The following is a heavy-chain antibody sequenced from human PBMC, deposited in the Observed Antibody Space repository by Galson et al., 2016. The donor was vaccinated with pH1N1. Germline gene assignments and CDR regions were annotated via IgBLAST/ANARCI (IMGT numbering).Heavy chain of an antibody. J-gene: IGHJ4*02. CDR1: GDSVSSNSAA. CDR2: TYYRSKWFY. CDR3: ARHSPGRAAGVCDC. V-gene: IGHV6-1*01. Sequence: CAISGDSVSSNSAAWNWIRQSPSRGLEWLGRTYYRSKWFYNYAVSVQGRITINPDTSKNQFSLQLNSVTPEDTAVYYCARHSPGRAAGVCDCWGQGTLVTVSS. D-gene: IGHD6-25*01.